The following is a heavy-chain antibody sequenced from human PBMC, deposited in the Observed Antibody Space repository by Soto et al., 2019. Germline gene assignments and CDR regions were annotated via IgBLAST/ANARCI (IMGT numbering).Heavy chain of an antibody. CDR1: GFTFSSYA. D-gene: IGHD6-6*01. Sequence: EVQLLESGGGLVQPGGSLRLSCAASGFTFSSYAMSWVRQAPGKGLERVSAISGSGGSTYYADSVKGRFTISRDNSKNTLYLQMNSLRAEDTAVYYCAKDCIAARRGYYYYGMDVWGQGTTVTVSS. J-gene: IGHJ6*02. V-gene: IGHV3-23*01. CDR3: AKDCIAARRGYYYYGMDV. CDR2: ISGSGGST.